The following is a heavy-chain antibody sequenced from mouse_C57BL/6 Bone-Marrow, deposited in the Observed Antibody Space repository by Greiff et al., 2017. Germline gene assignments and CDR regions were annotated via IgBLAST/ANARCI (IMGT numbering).Heavy chain of an antibody. CDR2: IPPNSGST. CDR1: GYTFTSYW. CDR3: ARLYYYAMDY. Sequence: QVQLQQPGAELVKPGASVKLSCKASGYTFTSYWMHWVKQRPGQGLEWIGMIPPNSGSTNYNEKFKSKATLTVAKSSSTAYMQLSSLTSEDSAVYYCARLYYYAMDYWGQGTSVTVSS. J-gene: IGHJ4*01. V-gene: IGHV1-64*01.